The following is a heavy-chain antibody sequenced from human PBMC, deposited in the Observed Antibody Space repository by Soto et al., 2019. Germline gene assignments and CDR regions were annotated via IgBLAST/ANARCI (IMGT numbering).Heavy chain of an antibody. J-gene: IGHJ4*02. CDR3: ARTSMFDY. D-gene: IGHD6-6*01. CDR1: GGSISSSGYY. V-gene: IGHV4-39*07. Sequence: SETLSLTCTVSGGSISSSGYYWSWVRQPPGKGLEWIGEINHSGSTKYNPSLKSRVTISVDTSKNQFSLKLSSVTAADTAVYYCARTSMFDYWGQGTLVTVAS. CDR2: INHSGST.